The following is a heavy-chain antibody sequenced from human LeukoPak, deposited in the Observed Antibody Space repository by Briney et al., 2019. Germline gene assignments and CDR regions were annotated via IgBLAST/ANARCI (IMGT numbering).Heavy chain of an antibody. Sequence: LRGSLRHSCAASAFSFSSYCMHCVRQPPGKGLEWVAVILYDGSNKYYANSVKGGFTISRDNSENTPYLELNSLRAEDTAVYYRARRGLYGDYHLNHFDYWGQGTLVTVSS. CDR3: ARRGLYGDYHLNHFDY. CDR2: ILYDGSNK. CDR1: AFSFSSYC. D-gene: IGHD4-17*01. J-gene: IGHJ4*02. V-gene: IGHV3-30*03.